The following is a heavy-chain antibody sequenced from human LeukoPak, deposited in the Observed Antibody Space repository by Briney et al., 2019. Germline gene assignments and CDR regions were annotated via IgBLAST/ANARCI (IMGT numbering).Heavy chain of an antibody. J-gene: IGHJ6*03. Sequence: SETLSLTCTVSGGSISSYYWSWIRQPAGKGLEWIGRIYTSGSTNYNPSLKSRVTMSVDTSKNQLSLKLSSVTAADTAVYYCARGKDDSRSWYRRGDYYMDVWGKGTTVTVSS. D-gene: IGHD6-13*01. V-gene: IGHV4-4*07. CDR1: GGSISSYY. CDR3: ARGKDDSRSWYRRGDYYMDV. CDR2: IYTSGST.